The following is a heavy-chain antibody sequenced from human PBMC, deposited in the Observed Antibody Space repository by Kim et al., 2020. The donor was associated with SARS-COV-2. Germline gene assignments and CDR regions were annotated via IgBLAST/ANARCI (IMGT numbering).Heavy chain of an antibody. V-gene: IGHV4-31*03. CDR3: ARGSPFFYDSNHYQTWAFDV. D-gene: IGHD3-22*01. CDR2: MYSVGTT. J-gene: IGHJ3*01. CDR1: GGSINSGGYY. Sequence: SETLSLTCTVSGGSINSGGYYWNWIRQHPTKGLEWIAYMYSVGTTYYNPSLNSRVSMSLDTSKNQFSLRLSSMTASDTAVYFCARGSPFFYDSNHYQTWAFDVWGQGTMVIVSS.